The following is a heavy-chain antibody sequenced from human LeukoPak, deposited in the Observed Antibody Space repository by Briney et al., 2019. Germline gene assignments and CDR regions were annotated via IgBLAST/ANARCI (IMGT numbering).Heavy chain of an antibody. CDR2: ISSSSSYI. V-gene: IGHV3-21*01. Sequence: GGSLRLSRAASGFTFSSYSMNWVRQAPGKGLEWVSSISSSSSYIYYADSVKGRFTISRDNAKNSLYLQMNSLRAEDTAVYYCAREGNWYYDFWSGYYTTQYYYYGMDVWGQGTTVTVSS. CDR1: GFTFSSYS. J-gene: IGHJ6*02. D-gene: IGHD3-3*01. CDR3: AREGNWYYDFWSGYYTTQYYYYGMDV.